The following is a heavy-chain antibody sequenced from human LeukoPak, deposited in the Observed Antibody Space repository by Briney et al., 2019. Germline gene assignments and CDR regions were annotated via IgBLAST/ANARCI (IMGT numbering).Heavy chain of an antibody. CDR1: GFTFSSYA. D-gene: IGHD5-18*01. CDR2: ISYDGSNK. V-gene: IGHV3-30-3*01. Sequence: PGGSLRLSCAASGFTFSSYAMHWVRQAPGKGLEWVAVISYDGSNKYYADSVKGRFTISRDNSKNTLYLQMNSLRAEDTAVYYCARIRYSYGLYGAFDIWGQGTMVTVSS. J-gene: IGHJ3*02. CDR3: ARIRYSYGLYGAFDI.